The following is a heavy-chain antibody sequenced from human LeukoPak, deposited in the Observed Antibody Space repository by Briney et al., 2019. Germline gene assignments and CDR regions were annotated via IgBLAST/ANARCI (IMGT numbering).Heavy chain of an antibody. CDR3: ARRDDSSGYHKIFDY. D-gene: IGHD3-22*01. J-gene: IGHJ4*02. CDR1: GGSISSSSYY. Sequence: KPSETLSLTCTVSGGSISSSSYYWGWIRQPPGKGLEWIGSIYYRGSTYYNPSLKSRVTMSVDTSKNQFYLKLSSLTAADTAVYYCARRDDSSGYHKIFDYWGPGTLVTVSS. V-gene: IGHV4-39*01. CDR2: IYYRGST.